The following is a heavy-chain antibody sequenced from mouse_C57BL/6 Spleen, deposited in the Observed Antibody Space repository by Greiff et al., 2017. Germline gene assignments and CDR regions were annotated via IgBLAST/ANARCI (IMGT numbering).Heavy chain of an antibody. CDR1: GYTFTAYY. CDR2: INPYNGGT. D-gene: IGHD2-2*01. V-gene: IGHV1-19*01. Sequence: VQLQQPGPVLVKPGASVKMSCKASGYTFTAYYMNWVKQSHGKSLEWIGVINPYNGGTSYNQKFKGKATLTVDKSSSPAYLELNSLTSEDSAVHYCARKGLGREDAMDDWGQGTSVTVSS. J-gene: IGHJ4*01. CDR3: ARKGLGREDAMDD.